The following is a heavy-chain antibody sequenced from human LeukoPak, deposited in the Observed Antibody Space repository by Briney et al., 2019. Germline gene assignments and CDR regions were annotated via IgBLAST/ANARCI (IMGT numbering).Heavy chain of an antibody. J-gene: IGHJ6*03. CDR2: IYYSGST. Sequence: SETLSLTCTVSGGSISSYYWSWIRQPPGKGLEWIGYIYYSGSTNYNPSLKSRVTISVDTSKNQFSLKLSSVTAADTAVYYCARARVGATIGYYYYMDVWGKGTTVTVS. D-gene: IGHD1-26*01. CDR3: ARARVGATIGYYYYMDV. V-gene: IGHV4-59*01. CDR1: GGSISSYY.